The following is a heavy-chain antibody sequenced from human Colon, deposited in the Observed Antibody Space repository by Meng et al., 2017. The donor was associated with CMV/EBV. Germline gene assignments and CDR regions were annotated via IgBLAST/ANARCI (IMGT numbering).Heavy chain of an antibody. V-gene: IGHV4-59*13. CDR3: ARADPSVAMYYFDY. CDR1: GGSISTYY. D-gene: IGHD5-12*01. Sequence: GSLRLSCNVSGGSISTYYWTWIRQPPGKGLEWIGNIYYTGSVKYNPSLKSRLTISVDTAKNQFSLKLSSVTAADTATYYCARADPSVAMYYFDYWGPGTLVPSPQ. J-gene: IGHJ4*02. CDR2: IYYTGSV.